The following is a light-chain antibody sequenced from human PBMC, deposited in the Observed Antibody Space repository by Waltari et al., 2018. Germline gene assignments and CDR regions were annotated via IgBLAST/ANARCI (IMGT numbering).Light chain of an antibody. J-gene: IGLJ3*02. CDR3: QSYDSSLSDSGV. Sequence: QSILTQPPSVSGAPGQKVTISCTGSSSNIGPGYDVHWYQQLPGAAPKLIIYGNNNRPSGVPDQFSGSKSGTSASLDITGLQTEDEADYYCQSYDSSLSDSGVFGGGTKVTVL. V-gene: IGLV1-40*01. CDR1: SSNIGPGYD. CDR2: GNN.